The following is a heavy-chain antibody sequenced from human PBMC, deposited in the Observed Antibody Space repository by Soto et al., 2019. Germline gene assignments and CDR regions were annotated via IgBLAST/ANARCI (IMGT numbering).Heavy chain of an antibody. CDR2: INHSGST. D-gene: IGHD2-15*01. J-gene: IGHJ5*02. Sequence: QVQLQQWGAGLLKPSETLSLTCAVYGGSFSGYYWSWIRQPPGKGLEWIGEINHSGSTNYNPSLKSRVTISVDTSKNQFSLKLSSVTAADTAVYYCAMQTRGYCSGGSCYDSWGQGTLVTVSS. CDR3: AMQTRGYCSGGSCYDS. CDR1: GGSFSGYY. V-gene: IGHV4-34*01.